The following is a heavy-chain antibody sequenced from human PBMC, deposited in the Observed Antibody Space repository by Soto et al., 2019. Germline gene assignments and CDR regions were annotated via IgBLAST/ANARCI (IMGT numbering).Heavy chain of an antibody. CDR1: GGSISSSNW. V-gene: IGHV4-4*02. Sequence: SETLSLTCAVSGGSISSSNWWSWVRQPPGKGLEWIGEIYHSGSTNYNPSLKSRVTISVDKSKNQFSLKLSSVTAADTAVYYCASLSPDSSSSRTSSKKYYFDYWGQGTLVTVSS. J-gene: IGHJ4*02. D-gene: IGHD6-6*01. CDR2: IYHSGST. CDR3: ASLSPDSSSSRTSSKKYYFDY.